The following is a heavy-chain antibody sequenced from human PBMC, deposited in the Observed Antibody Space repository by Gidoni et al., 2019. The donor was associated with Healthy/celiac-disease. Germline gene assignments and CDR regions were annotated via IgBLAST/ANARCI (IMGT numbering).Heavy chain of an antibody. CDR2: ISGSGRST. D-gene: IGHD6-6*01. J-gene: IGHJ4*02. Sequence: EVQLLESGGGLVQPGGSLRLSCAASGFTFRSYAMSWVRQAPGKGLEWVSAISGSGRSTYYADSVKGRFTITRDNSKNTLYLQMNSLRAEDTAVYYCAKGYEYSSSPFDYWGQGTLVTVSS. V-gene: IGHV3-23*01. CDR1: GFTFRSYA. CDR3: AKGYEYSSSPFDY.